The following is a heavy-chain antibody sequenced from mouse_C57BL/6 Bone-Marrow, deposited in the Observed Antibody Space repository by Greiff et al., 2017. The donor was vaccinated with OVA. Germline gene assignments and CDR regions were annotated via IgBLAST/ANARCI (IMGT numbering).Heavy chain of an antibody. V-gene: IGHV5-17*01. CDR2: ISSGSSTI. CDR3: ARTWVWCFAY. Sequence: EVQLQESGGGLVKPGGSLKLSCAASGFTFSDYGMHWVRQAPEKGLEWVAYISSGSSTIYYADTVKGRFTISRDNAKNTLFLQMTSLRSEDTAMYYCARTWVWCFAYWGQGTLVTVSA. CDR1: GFTFSDYG. D-gene: IGHD1-1*02. J-gene: IGHJ3*01.